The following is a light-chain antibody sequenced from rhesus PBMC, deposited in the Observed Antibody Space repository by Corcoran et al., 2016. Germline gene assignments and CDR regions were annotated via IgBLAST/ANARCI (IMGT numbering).Light chain of an antibody. CDR2: EVS. Sequence: QAAPTQSPSVSGSPGQSVTISCIGTSSDIGAYNRVSWYQHHPGKAPKLMIYEVSKRPSGVSYRISGSKSDNTASLTISGLQAEDEADYYRSSYSSSITYIFGPGTRLTVL. J-gene: IGLJ1*01. V-gene: IGLV2-13*03. CDR1: SSDIGAYNR. CDR3: SSYSSSITYI.